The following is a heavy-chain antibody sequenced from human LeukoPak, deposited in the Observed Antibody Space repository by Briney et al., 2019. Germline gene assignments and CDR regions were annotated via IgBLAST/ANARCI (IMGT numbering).Heavy chain of an antibody. CDR3: AAESMGRTQFDY. Sequence: PSETLSLTCAVSGGSISSGGYSWSWIRQPPGKGLEWIGYIYYSGSTYYNPSLKSRVTISVDTSKNQFSLKLSSVTAADTAVYYCAAESMGRTQFDYWGQGTLVTVSS. D-gene: IGHD1-26*01. CDR2: IYYSGST. J-gene: IGHJ4*02. V-gene: IGHV4-30-4*07. CDR1: GGSISSGGYS.